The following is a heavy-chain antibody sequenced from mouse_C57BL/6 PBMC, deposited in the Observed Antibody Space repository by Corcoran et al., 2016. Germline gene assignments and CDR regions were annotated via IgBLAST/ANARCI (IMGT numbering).Heavy chain of an antibody. CDR2: INTYSGVP. J-gene: IGHJ2*01. CDR1: GYTFTTYG. D-gene: IGHD1-1*01. CDR3: ARGSSYFDY. V-gene: IGHV9-3*01. Sequence: QIQLVQSGPELKKPGETVKISCKASGYTFTTYGMSWVKQAPGKGLKRMGWINTYSGVPTSADDFKGRFAFYLETSASTDDLQIKNLKTEDTATEVCARGSSYFDYWGQGTALTVSS.